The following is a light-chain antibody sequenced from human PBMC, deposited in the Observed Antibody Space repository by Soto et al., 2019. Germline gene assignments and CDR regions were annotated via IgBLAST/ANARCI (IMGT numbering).Light chain of an antibody. Sequence: QAVVTQEPSFSVSPGRTVTLTCGLSSGSVSTSYYPSWYQQTPGQAPRTLIYSTNIRSSGVPDRFSGSILGNKAALTITGAQADDESDYYCVLYMGSGIGVFGGGTKLTVL. CDR2: STN. CDR1: SGSVSTSYY. V-gene: IGLV8-61*01. CDR3: VLYMGSGIGV. J-gene: IGLJ3*02.